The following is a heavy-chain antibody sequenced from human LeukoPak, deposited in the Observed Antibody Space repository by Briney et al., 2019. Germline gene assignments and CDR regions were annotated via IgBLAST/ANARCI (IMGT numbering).Heavy chain of an antibody. CDR2: IVTAGDT. Sequence: GGSLRLSCVASGFTFSNYDMHWVRQPPGEGLEWVSAIVTAGDTHYTAAVKGRFTISRENAKKPLYLQMNSLRAGDTAVYYCAREASGSGYAGIDYWGQGILVTVSS. CDR1: GFTFSNYD. D-gene: IGHD3-22*01. CDR3: AREASGSGYAGIDY. V-gene: IGHV3-13*04. J-gene: IGHJ4*02.